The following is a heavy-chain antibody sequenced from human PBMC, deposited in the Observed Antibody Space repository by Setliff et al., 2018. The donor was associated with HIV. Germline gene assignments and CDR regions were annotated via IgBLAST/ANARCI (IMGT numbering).Heavy chain of an antibody. D-gene: IGHD2-15*01. CDR2: IIPILGIA. V-gene: IGHV1-69*10. CDR3: ARGPGEGGD. CDR1: GYTFTTYG. J-gene: IGHJ4*02. Sequence: SVKVSCKASGYTFTTYGISWVRQAPGHGLEWMGGIIPILGIANYAQKFQGRVTITADDSASTAYMHLSSLTYEDTAIYYCARGPGEGGDWGQGTLVTVSS.